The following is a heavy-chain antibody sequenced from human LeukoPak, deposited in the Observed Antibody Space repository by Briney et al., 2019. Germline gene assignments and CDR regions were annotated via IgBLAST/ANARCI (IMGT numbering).Heavy chain of an antibody. CDR1: GGSISSSSYY. V-gene: IGHV4-39*02. Sequence: SETLSLTCTVSGGSISSSSYYWGWIRQPRGKGLEWIGSIYYSGSTYYNPSLKSRVTISVDTSKNQFSLKLSSVTAADTAVYYCAREDNYYDSSGSLPDAFDIWGQGTMVTVSS. CDR3: AREDNYYDSSGSLPDAFDI. CDR2: IYYSGST. D-gene: IGHD3-22*01. J-gene: IGHJ3*02.